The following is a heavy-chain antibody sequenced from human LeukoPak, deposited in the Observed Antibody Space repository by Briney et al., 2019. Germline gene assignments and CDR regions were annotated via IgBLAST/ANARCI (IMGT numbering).Heavy chain of an antibody. CDR2: INHSGST. CDR1: GGSFSGYY. Sequence: SETLSLTCAVYGGSFSGYYWSWIPQPPGKGLEWIGEINHSGSTNYNPSLKSRVTISVDTSKNQFSLKLSSVTAADTAVYYCARGQEGYGYGYDFDYWGQGTLVTVSS. V-gene: IGHV4-34*01. D-gene: IGHD5-18*01. J-gene: IGHJ4*02. CDR3: ARGQEGYGYGYDFDY.